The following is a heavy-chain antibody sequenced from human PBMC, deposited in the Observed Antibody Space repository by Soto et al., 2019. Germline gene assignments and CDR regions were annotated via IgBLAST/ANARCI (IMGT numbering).Heavy chain of an antibody. J-gene: IGHJ4*02. CDR2: ITWNSGHI. D-gene: IGHD3-22*01. CDR3: AKGRSSKIVGVMGY. V-gene: IGHV3-9*01. CDR1: GFNFDDSA. Sequence: DVQLVESGGALVQPGRSLRLSCVASGFNFDDSAMNWVRQVPGKGLEWVSGITWNSGHILYADSVKGRFTITRDNAKKTLYLELNSLSPEDTALYYCAKGRSSKIVGVMGYWGQGTQVTVSS.